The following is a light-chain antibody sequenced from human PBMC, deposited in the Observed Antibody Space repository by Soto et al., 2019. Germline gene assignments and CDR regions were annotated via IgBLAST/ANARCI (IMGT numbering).Light chain of an antibody. V-gene: IGLV2-14*01. Sequence: QSALTQPASASGSPGQSITISCTGTSSDIGLLDYVSWYQHHPDKAPKLVIYEVSNRPSGVSNRFSGSKSGNTASLTISGLQAEDEADYYCSSYTSSSTYVFGTGTKVTVL. CDR1: SSDIGLLDY. CDR3: SSYTSSSTYV. CDR2: EVS. J-gene: IGLJ1*01.